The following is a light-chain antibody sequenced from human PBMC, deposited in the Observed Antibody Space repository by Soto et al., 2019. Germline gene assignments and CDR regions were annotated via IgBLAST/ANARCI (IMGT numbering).Light chain of an antibody. Sequence: SPSAYVGGRVTIPDRESLPISKYLAWYQQKPGKIPNLLIYAASTLQAGVPSRFSGSGSGTEFTLTISRLEPEDFAVYYCQQYGSSTFTFGQGTRLEIK. J-gene: IGKJ5*01. CDR1: LPISKY. V-gene: IGKV1-27*01. CDR3: QQYGSSTFT. CDR2: AAS.